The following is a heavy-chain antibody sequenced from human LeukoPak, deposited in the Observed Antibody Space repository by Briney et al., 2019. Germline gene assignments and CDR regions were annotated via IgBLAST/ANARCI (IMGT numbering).Heavy chain of an antibody. CDR2: IYYSGST. CDR1: GGSISSYY. Sequence: SETLSLTCAVSGGSISSYYWSWIRQPPGKGLEWIGYIYYSGSTNYNPSLKSRVTISVDTSKNQFSLKLSSVTAADTAVYYCARVSRDAFDIWGQGTMVTVSS. CDR3: ARVSRDAFDI. J-gene: IGHJ3*02. V-gene: IGHV4-59*08.